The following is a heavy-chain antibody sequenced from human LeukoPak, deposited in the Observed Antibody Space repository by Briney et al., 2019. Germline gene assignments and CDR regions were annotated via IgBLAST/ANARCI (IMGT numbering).Heavy chain of an antibody. D-gene: IGHD1-7*01. CDR3: ARGELELRVGRSGAYWYFDL. CDR2: ISSSGSTI. J-gene: IGHJ2*01. Sequence: GGSLRLSCAASGFTFSDYYMSWIRQAPGKGLEWVSYISSSGSTIYYADSVKGRFTISRDNAKNSLYLQMDSLRAEDTAVYYCARGELELRVGRSGAYWYFDLWGRGTLVTVSS. V-gene: IGHV3-11*01. CDR1: GFTFSDYY.